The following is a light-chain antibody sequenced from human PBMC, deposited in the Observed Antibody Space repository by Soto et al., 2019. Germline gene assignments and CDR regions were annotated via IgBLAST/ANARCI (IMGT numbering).Light chain of an antibody. CDR2: GAF. J-gene: IGKJ1*01. CDR3: HQYGSAPRT. Sequence: DIVLPQSPSTLSLSPGERTTLSCWASPSVTNYLAWYQQKPGQPPRLLIYGAFNRDAGIPARFSGSGSGTDFTLTISSLEPEDFAVYHCHQYGSAPRTFGRGTKVDIK. CDR1: PSVTNY. V-gene: IGKV3-11*01.